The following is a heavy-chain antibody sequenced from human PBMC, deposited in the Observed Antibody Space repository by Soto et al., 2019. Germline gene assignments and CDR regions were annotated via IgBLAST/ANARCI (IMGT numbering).Heavy chain of an antibody. D-gene: IGHD5-12*01. J-gene: IGHJ6*02. CDR3: ARGGTSLRDGYNTYYYYGMDV. CDR1: GGTFSSYA. CDR2: IIPIFGTA. Sequence: QVQLVQSGAEVKKPGSSVKVSCKASGGTFSSYAISWVRQAPGQGLEWMGGIIPIFGTANYAQKFQGRVTITADESTSSAYMELSSRRSEDTAVYYCARGGTSLRDGYNTYYYYGMDVWGQGTTVTVSS. V-gene: IGHV1-69*01.